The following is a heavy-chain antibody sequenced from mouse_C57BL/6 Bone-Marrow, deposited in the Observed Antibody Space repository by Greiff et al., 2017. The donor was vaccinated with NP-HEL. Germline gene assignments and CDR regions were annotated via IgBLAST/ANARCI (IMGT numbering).Heavy chain of an antibody. CDR1: GYTFTSYW. J-gene: IGHJ2*01. D-gene: IGHD3-2*02. CDR3: ARDTGYAFDY. Sequence: VQLQQPGTELVKPGASVKLSCKASGYTFTSYWMHWLKQRPGQGLEWIGNINPNNGGTNDTEKFKTKATLTVDKSTSTAYMKLSSLTSEDSAVYYCARDTGYAFDYWGQGTTLTVTS. V-gene: IGHV1-53*01. CDR2: INPNNGGT.